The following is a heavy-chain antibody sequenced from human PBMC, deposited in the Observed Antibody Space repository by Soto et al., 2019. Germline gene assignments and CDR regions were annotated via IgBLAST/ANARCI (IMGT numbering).Heavy chain of an antibody. V-gene: IGHV1-2*02. CDR2: INPTSGAS. D-gene: IGHD4-17*01. CDR3: TRDPAYGDYWGYFVDY. Sequence: QVQLVQSGAEVKKPGASVKVSCKTSGYTFAAFFIHWIRQAPGQGLEWMGWINPTSGASVSAQKCQDGVTMTRDTSISTAYMELRGLKSDDTAVYYCTRDPAYGDYWGYFVDYWGQGTPVSVSA. J-gene: IGHJ4*02. CDR1: GYTFAAFF.